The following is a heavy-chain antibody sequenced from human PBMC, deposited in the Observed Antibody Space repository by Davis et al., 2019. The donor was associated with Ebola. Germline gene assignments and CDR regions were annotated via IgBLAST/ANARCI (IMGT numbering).Heavy chain of an antibody. J-gene: IGHJ6*02. CDR2: ISSSSSYI. CDR3: ASGSQSRNYYYYGMDV. V-gene: IGHV3-21*01. Sequence: GESLKISCAASGFTFSSYGMHWVRQAPGKGLEWVSSISSSSSYIYYADSVKGRFTISRDNAKNSLYLQMNSLRAEDTAVYYCASGSQSRNYYYYGMDVWGQGTTVTVSS. CDR1: GFTFSSYG.